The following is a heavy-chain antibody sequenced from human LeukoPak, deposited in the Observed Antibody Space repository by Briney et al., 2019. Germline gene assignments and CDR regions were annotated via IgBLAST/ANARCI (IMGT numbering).Heavy chain of an antibody. Sequence: GGSQRLSCAASGFTFSSYGMHWVRQAPGKGLEWVAVIWYDGSNKYYADSVKGRFTISRDNSKNTLYLQMNSLRAEDTAVYYCARDRYGSGSYYNVFFDPWGQGTLVTVSS. V-gene: IGHV3-33*01. D-gene: IGHD3-10*01. J-gene: IGHJ5*02. CDR2: IWYDGSNK. CDR3: ARDRYGSGSYYNVFFDP. CDR1: GFTFSSYG.